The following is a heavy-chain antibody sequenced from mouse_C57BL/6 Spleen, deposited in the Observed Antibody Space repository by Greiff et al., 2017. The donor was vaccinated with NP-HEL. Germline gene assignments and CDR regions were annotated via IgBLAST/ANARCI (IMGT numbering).Heavy chain of an antibody. V-gene: IGHV1-74*01. CDR3: ARRVITTVVAPFAY. CDR2: IHPSDSDT. CDR1: GYTFTSYW. J-gene: IGHJ3*01. D-gene: IGHD1-1*01. Sequence: VQLKQPGAELVKPGASVKVSCKASGYTFTSYWMHWVKQRPGQGLEWIGRIHPSDSDTNYNQKFKGKATLTVDKSSSTAYMQLSSLTSEDSAVYYCARRVITTVVAPFAYWGQGTLVTVSA.